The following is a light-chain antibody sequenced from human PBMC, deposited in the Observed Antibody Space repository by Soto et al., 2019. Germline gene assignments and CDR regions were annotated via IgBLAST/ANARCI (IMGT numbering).Light chain of an antibody. CDR1: QSLSGRY. J-gene: IGKJ2*01. CDR3: QQYDTSPYT. CDR2: GAS. Sequence: EIVLTQSPGTLSLSPGERVALSCRASQSLSGRYLAWYQQKPGQAPRLLIHGASSRATGIPDRFSGSGSGTDFTLTISRLETEDFAVYYCQQYDTSPYTFGQGTKLEIK. V-gene: IGKV3-20*01.